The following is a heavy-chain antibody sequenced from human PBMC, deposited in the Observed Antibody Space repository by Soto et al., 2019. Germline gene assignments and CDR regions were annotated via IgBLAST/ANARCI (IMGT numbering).Heavy chain of an antibody. CDR2: IYYSGST. D-gene: IGHD2-21*01. Sequence: SETLSLTCTVSGGSISSGDYYWSWIRQPPGKGLEWIGYIYYSGSTCYKPSLKSRVTISVDTSKNQFYLKLSSVTAADTAVYYCASNSLPYYFDYWGQGTLVTVSS. CDR1: GGSISSGDYY. V-gene: IGHV4-30-4*01. CDR3: ASNSLPYYFDY. J-gene: IGHJ4*02.